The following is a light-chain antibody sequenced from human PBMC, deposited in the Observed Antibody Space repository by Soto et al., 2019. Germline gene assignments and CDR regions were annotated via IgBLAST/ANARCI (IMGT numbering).Light chain of an antibody. J-gene: IGKJ5*01. V-gene: IGKV1-9*01. CDR2: GAS. Sequence: IQLTQSPSSLSASVGDSVTITCRASQGITSYLAWYQQKPGKAPNLLIYGASTLQSGVPSRFSGSGSGTDFTLTINSLQAEDFATYYCQQLHGYPITFGQGTRLE. CDR1: QGITSY. CDR3: QQLHGYPIT.